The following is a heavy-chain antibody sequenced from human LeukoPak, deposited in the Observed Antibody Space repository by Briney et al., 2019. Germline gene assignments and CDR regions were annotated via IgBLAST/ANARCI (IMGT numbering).Heavy chain of an antibody. CDR1: GFTFSSYG. V-gene: IGHV3-33*01. CDR3: AREVQDFWSGSSWFDP. Sequence: GGSLRLSCAASGFTFSSYGMHWVRQAPGKGLEWVAVIWYDGSNKYYADSVKGRFTISRDNSKNTLYLQMNSLRAEDTAVYYCAREVQDFWSGSSWFDPWGQGTLVTVSS. D-gene: IGHD3-3*01. CDR2: IWYDGSNK. J-gene: IGHJ5*02.